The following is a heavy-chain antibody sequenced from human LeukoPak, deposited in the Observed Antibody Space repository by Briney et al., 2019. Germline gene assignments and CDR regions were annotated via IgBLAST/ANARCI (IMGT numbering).Heavy chain of an antibody. CDR1: GFTFSSYW. CDR3: ARDSGDSSGYYPGY. D-gene: IGHD3-22*01. J-gene: IGHJ4*02. CDR2: IKQDGSEK. Sequence: GGSLRLSCAASGFTFSSYWMSWVRQAPGKGLEWVANIKQDGSEKYYVDSVKGRFTISRDNSKNTVYLQMNSLRVEDTVVYYCARDSGDSSGYYPGYWGQGTLVTVSS. V-gene: IGHV3-7*01.